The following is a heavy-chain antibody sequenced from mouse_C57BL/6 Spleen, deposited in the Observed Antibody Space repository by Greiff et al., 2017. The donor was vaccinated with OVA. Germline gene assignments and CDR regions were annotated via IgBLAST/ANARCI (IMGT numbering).Heavy chain of an antibody. D-gene: IGHD1-1*01. CDR1: GYTFTSYW. CDR2: IDPSDSYT. Sequence: QVQLQQSGAELVKPGASVKLSCKASGYTFTSYWMQWVKQRPGQGLEWIGEIDPSDSYTNYKQKFKGKATLTVDTSSSTAYMQLSSLTSEDSAVYYCAQFITTVGYFDVWGTGTTVTVSS. V-gene: IGHV1-50*01. J-gene: IGHJ1*03. CDR3: AQFITTVGYFDV.